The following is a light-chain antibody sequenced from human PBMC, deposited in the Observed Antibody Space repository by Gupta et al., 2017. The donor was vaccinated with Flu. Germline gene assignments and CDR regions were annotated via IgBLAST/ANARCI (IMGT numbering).Light chain of an antibody. J-gene: IGLJ2*01. Sequence: VLTYHPSESGPGGWRVTTGCLGITSNIGSHTVNWYRQVPGTAPKLLSSSHDLRPSAVPDRFAGSRSGTSASLAISELPSEDEADYYCAAGDDSLSRVVFGGGTKLTVL. CDR2: SHD. V-gene: IGLV1-44*01. CDR3: AAGDDSLSRVV. CDR1: TSNIGSHT.